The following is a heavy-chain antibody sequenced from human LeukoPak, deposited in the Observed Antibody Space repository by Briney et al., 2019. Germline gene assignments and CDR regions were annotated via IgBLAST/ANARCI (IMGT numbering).Heavy chain of an antibody. CDR2: ISAYNGNT. CDR1: GYTFTSYG. Sequence: ASVKVSCKASGYTFTSYGISWVRQAPGQGLEWIGWISAYNGNTNYAQKLQGRVTMTTDTSTSTAYMELRSLRSDDTAVYYCARVRNDIVVVPAPLSDYWGQGTLVTVSS. D-gene: IGHD2-2*01. J-gene: IGHJ4*02. CDR3: ARVRNDIVVVPAPLSDY. V-gene: IGHV1-18*01.